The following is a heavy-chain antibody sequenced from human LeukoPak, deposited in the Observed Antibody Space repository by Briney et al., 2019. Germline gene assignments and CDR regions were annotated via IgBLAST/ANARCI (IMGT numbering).Heavy chain of an antibody. J-gene: IGHJ4*02. V-gene: IGHV3-9*01. CDR2: ISWNSDNI. D-gene: IGHD4-11*01. Sequence: PGGSLRLSCATSGFNFHNYAMHWARQVPGKGLEWVSSISWNSDNIGYADSVKGRFTISRDNAKNSLYLPMNSLRTEDTALYYCAKDHRDYGNYYFDDWGQGAQVTVSS. CDR3: AKDHRDYGNYYFDD. CDR1: GFNFHNYA.